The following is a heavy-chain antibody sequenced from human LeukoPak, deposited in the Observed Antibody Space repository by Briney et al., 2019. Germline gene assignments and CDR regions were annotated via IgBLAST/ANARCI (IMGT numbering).Heavy chain of an antibody. J-gene: IGHJ4*02. CDR3: AKDEDFGLLPFDY. V-gene: IGHV3-23*01. CDR1: GFTFSSYA. D-gene: IGHD1-26*01. CDR2: NSGSGGST. Sequence: PGGSLRLSCAASGFTFSSYAMSWVRQAPGKGLEWVSANSGSGGSTYYADSVKGRFTISRDNSKNTLYLQMNSLRAEDTAVYYCAKDEDFGLLPFDYWGQGTLVTVSS.